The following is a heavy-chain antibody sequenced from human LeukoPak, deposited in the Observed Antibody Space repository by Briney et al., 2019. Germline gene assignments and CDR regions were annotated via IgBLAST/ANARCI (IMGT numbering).Heavy chain of an antibody. Sequence: GGSLRLSCAASGFTFSSYSMNWVRQAPGKGLEWVSSISSSSSYIYYADSVKGRFAISRDNAKNSLFLQMNSLGAEDTAIYYCTTDTWYSAGHWGQGTLVTVSS. V-gene: IGHV3-21*04. CDR1: GFTFSSYS. D-gene: IGHD2-15*01. CDR2: ISSSSSYI. J-gene: IGHJ4*02. CDR3: TTDTWYSAGH.